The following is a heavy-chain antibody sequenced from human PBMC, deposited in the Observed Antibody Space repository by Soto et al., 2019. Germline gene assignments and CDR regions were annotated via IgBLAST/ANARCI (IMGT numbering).Heavy chain of an antibody. Sequence: GGSLRLSCAASGFTFNTYAMSWVRQAPGKGLEWVSVISDTGGSTYYADSVKGRFTISRDNSKNTLLLQMDSLRAEDTALYYCAKVSDPLQQLAPFAYWGQGTLVTVSS. D-gene: IGHD6-13*01. CDR1: GFTFNTYA. CDR2: ISDTGGST. V-gene: IGHV3-23*01. J-gene: IGHJ4*02. CDR3: AKVSDPLQQLAPFAY.